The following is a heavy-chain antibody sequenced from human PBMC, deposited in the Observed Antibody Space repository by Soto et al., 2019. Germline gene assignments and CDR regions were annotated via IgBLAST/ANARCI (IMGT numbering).Heavy chain of an antibody. CDR1: GFTFSSYA. J-gene: IGHJ1*01. D-gene: IGHD3-16*01. V-gene: IGHV3-23*01. CDR2: ISGSGGST. Sequence: PGGSLRLSCAASGFTFSSYAMSWVRQAPGKGLEWVSAISGSGGSTYYADSVKGRFTISRDNSKNTLYLQMNSLRAEDTAVYYCARNGRGGARHPDRFAPWGRGTLVTVSS. CDR3: ARNGRGGARHPDRFAP.